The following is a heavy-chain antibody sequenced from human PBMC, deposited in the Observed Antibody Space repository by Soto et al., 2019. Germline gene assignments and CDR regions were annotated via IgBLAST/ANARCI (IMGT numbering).Heavy chain of an antibody. Sequence: PETLSLTCAFSGCSISSGGYSWSWIRQPPGKGLEWIGYIYYSGSTNYNPSLKSRVTISVDTSKNQFSLKLSSVTAADTAVYYCARGQLYFDYWGQGTLVTVSS. CDR1: GCSISSGGYS. CDR3: ARGQLYFDY. D-gene: IGHD3-10*01. V-gene: IGHV4-61*08. J-gene: IGHJ4*02. CDR2: IYYSGST.